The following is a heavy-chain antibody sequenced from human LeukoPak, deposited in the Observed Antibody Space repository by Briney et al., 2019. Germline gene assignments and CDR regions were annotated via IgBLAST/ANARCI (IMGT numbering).Heavy chain of an antibody. V-gene: IGHV5-51*01. Sequence: GESLKISCNGFGYRINPYWLARGRQMPGKGLEWMGIIYPGDSDTRYSPSFQGQVTISADKSISTAYLQWSSLKASDTAMYYCTRHGNTGIALAEWGQGTLVTVSS. CDR2: IYPGDSDT. CDR1: GYRINPYW. J-gene: IGHJ4*02. CDR3: TRHGNTGIALAE. D-gene: IGHD6-19*01.